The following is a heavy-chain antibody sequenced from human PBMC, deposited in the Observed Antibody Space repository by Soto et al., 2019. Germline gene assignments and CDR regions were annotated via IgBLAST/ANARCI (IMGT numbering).Heavy chain of an antibody. CDR2: IIPIFGTA. Sequence: SVKVSCKASGGTFSSYAISWVRQAPGQGLEWMGGIIPIFGTANYAQKFQGRVTITANDSTSTAYMELSSLRSEDTAVYYCARARTIFGVVSPFYWGQGTLVTVSS. CDR3: ARARTIFGVVSPFY. CDR1: GGTFSSYA. J-gene: IGHJ4*02. D-gene: IGHD3-3*01. V-gene: IGHV1-69*13.